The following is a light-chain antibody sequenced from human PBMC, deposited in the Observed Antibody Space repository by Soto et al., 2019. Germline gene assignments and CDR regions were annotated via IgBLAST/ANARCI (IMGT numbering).Light chain of an antibody. CDR2: GAS. CDR3: QQYGSSGT. V-gene: IGKV3-20*01. CDR1: QSVSSSY. J-gene: IGKJ1*01. Sequence: ELVVPQSHATLSLSPGERAPLSGRASQSVSSSYLAWYQRKPGQAPRLLIYGASNRATGIPDRFSGSGSGTDLTLTISRLEPDDFAVYYCQQYGSSGTFGQGTKVDIK.